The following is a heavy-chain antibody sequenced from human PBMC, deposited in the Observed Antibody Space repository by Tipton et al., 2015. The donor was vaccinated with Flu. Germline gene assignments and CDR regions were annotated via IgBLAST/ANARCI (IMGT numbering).Heavy chain of an antibody. D-gene: IGHD4-17*01. Sequence: TLSLTCNVSGASVTTYSWNWIRQSRGKGLEWIGRKGSRGFTNINPSLKSRVTISVDTSKNQLSLKVSSVTAADTAVYYCARVGDYTLKDWGQGTLVTVSS. CDR2: KGSRGFT. V-gene: IGHV4-59*02. CDR1: GASVTTYS. J-gene: IGHJ4*02. CDR3: ARVGDYTLKD.